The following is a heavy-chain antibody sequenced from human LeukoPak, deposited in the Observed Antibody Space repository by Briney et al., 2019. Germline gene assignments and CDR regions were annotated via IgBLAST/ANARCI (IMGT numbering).Heavy chain of an antibody. CDR2: ISSSSSYI. Sequence: GGSLRLSCAASGLTFSSYSMNWVRQAPGKGLEWVSSISSSSSYIYYADSVKGRFTISRDNAKNSLYLQMNSLRAEDTAVYYCARDAATITMIVVAHHNTFDYWGQGTLVTVSS. V-gene: IGHV3-21*01. CDR1: GLTFSSYS. CDR3: ARDAATITMIVVAHHNTFDY. J-gene: IGHJ4*02. D-gene: IGHD3-22*01.